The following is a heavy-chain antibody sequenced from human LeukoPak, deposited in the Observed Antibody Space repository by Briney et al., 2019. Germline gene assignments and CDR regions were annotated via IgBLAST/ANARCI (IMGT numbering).Heavy chain of an antibody. D-gene: IGHD3-22*01. V-gene: IGHV3-33*01. CDR1: GFTFSSYG. J-gene: IGHJ4*02. CDR3: ARDITMIVVVIPAY. Sequence: PGGSLRLSCAASGFTFSSYGMHWVRQAPGKGLEWVAVIWYDGSNKYYADSVKGRFTISRDNSKNTLYLQMNSLRAEDTAVYYCARDITMIVVVIPAYWGQGTLVTVSS. CDR2: IWYDGSNK.